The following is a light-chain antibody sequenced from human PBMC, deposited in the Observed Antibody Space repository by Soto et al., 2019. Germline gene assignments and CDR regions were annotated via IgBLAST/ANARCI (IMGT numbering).Light chain of an antibody. J-gene: IGKJ1*01. CDR1: QSVSSY. CDR2: DAS. V-gene: IGKV3-11*01. Sequence: EIVLTQSPATLSLSPGERATLSCRASQSVSSYLPSYQQKPGQAPRLLIYDASNRATGIPARFSGSGSGTDFTLTISSLEPEDFAVYNCQHRSNWPRTFGQGTKVEIK. CDR3: QHRSNWPRT.